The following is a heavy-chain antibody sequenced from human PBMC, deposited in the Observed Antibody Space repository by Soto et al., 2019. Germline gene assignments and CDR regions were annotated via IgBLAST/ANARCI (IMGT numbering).Heavy chain of an antibody. J-gene: IGHJ4*02. V-gene: IGHV3-49*04. D-gene: IGHD6-13*01. Sequence: ALRLSCTASAINFAAYAMNRVRQVPGKGLEWVGFIRAKAHGGTTNYAASVKGRFTISRGDSKSIAYLEMNSLKVEDTPLRWCTRAYGSSPLGCWGQGTRVTVSS. CDR3: TRAYGSSPLGC. CDR1: AINFAAYA. CDR2: IRAKAHGGTT.